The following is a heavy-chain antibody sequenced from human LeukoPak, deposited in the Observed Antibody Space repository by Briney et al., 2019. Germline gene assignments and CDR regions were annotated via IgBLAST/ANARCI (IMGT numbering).Heavy chain of an antibody. CDR3: ASPRKYFDWLFPEDAFDI. D-gene: IGHD3-9*01. CDR2: INPNSGGT. Sequence: ASVKVSCKASGYTFTGYYMHWVRQAPGQGLEWMGWINPNSGGTNYAQKFQGRVTMTRDTSISTAYMELSRLRSDDTAVYYCASPRKYFDWLFPEDAFDIWGQGTMVTVSS. CDR1: GYTFTGYY. J-gene: IGHJ3*02. V-gene: IGHV1-2*02.